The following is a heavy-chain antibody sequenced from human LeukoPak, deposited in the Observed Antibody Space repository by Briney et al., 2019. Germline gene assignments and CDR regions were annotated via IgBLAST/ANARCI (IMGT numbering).Heavy chain of an antibody. Sequence: PGGSLRLSCAASGFTFGSDAMSWVRQAPGKGLEWVSAISGSGGTTYYADSVKGRFTISRDNSKNTLYLQMNSLRAEDTAVYYCAREMATITYAFDIWGQGTMVTVSS. CDR2: ISGSGGTT. CDR1: GFTFGSDA. CDR3: AREMATITYAFDI. D-gene: IGHD5-24*01. V-gene: IGHV3-23*01. J-gene: IGHJ3*02.